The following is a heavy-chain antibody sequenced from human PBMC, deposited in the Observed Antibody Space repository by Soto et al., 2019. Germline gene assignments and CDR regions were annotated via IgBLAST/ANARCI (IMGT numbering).Heavy chain of an antibody. CDR3: ARTTDWFDP. CDR1: GGSVMIGGDY. CDR2: ISGSGST. J-gene: IGHJ5*02. V-gene: IGHV4-30-2*06. Sequence: SETLCLTCAVSGGSVMIGGDYWIWIRQSPGKGLEWIGYISGSGSTGYNPSLKNRLTMSVDRSKNQFSLKLSSVTAADMAVYYCARTTDWFDPWGQGTLVTVSS. D-gene: IGHD1-1*01.